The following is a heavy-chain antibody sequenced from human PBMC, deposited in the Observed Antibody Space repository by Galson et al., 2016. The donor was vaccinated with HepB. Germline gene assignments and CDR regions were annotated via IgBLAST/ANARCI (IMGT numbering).Heavy chain of an antibody. D-gene: IGHD2-15*01. CDR3: VKGSIGSGGLDV. V-gene: IGHV3-23*01. Sequence: SLRLSCAASGFTFIDYGMTWVRRAPGKGLEWVSVISNSGDIKYYADSAKGRFSISRDNSKNTLYLQMNSLGAEDTAIYYCVKGSIGSGGLDVWGPGTTVTGSS. J-gene: IGHJ6*01. CDR1: GFTFIDYG. CDR2: ISNSGDIK.